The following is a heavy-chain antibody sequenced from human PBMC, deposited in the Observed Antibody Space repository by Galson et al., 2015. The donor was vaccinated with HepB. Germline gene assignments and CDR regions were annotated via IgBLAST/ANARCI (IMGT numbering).Heavy chain of an antibody. CDR3: ARFYDSSGNDY. V-gene: IGHV3-33*01. CDR2: IWSDGSHK. Sequence: SLRLSCAASGFTFSRYGMHWVRQAAGKGLEWVAIIWSDGSHKFYADSVKGRCTISRDNSKNTLYLQMNSLRAEDTAVYYCARFYDSSGNDYWGQGTLVTVSS. D-gene: IGHD3-22*01. J-gene: IGHJ4*02. CDR1: GFTFSRYG.